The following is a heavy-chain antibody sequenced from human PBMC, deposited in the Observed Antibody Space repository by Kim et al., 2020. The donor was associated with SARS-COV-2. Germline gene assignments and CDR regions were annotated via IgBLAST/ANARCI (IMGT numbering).Heavy chain of an antibody. J-gene: IGHJ4*02. CDR1: GFTFSTYD. V-gene: IGHV3-64D*09. D-gene: IGHD4-17*01. CDR3: VKSASFGDYGVDY. CDR2: IDNSGGRA. Sequence: GGSLRLSCSASGFTFSTYDMHWVRQAPGKGLEYVSAIDNSGGRAYYTDSVKGRFTISRDNSKNSLYLQMSSLRYEDTAVYFCVKSASFGDYGVDYWGQGT.